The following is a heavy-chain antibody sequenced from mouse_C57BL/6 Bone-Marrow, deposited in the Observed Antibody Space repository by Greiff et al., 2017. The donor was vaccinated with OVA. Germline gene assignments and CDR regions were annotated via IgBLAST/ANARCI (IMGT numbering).Heavy chain of an antibody. CDR3: TTLYGSSLYFDY. CDR1: GFNIKDDY. D-gene: IGHD1-1*01. Sequence: EVQLQQSGAELVRPGASVKLSCTASGFNIKDDYMHWVKQRPEQGLEWIGWIDPENGDTEYASKFQGKATITADTSSNTAYLQLSSLTSEDTAVYYCTTLYGSSLYFDYWGQGTTLTVSS. V-gene: IGHV14-4*01. CDR2: IDPENGDT. J-gene: IGHJ2*01.